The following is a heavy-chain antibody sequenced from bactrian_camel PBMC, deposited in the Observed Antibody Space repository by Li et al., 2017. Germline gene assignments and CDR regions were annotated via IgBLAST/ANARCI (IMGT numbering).Heavy chain of an antibody. CDR3: AATGGPCSWLGTDYAF. D-gene: IGHD2*01. J-gene: IGHJ6*01. Sequence: HVQLVESGGGSVAAGGSLRLSCAASGYTRSNYCMGWFRQAQGKAREGVAVLDADGTTTLYRDSVKGRFTISHDDDANRLYLQMRSLTPEDTAMYYCAATGGPCSWLGTDYAFRGQGTQVTVS. CDR1: GYTRSNYC. CDR2: LDADGTTT. V-gene: IGHV3S1*01.